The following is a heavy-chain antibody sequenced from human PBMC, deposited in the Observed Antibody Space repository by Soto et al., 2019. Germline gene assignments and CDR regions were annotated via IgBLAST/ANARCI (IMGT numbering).Heavy chain of an antibody. Sequence: ASVKVSCKASGYTFTSYAMHWVRQAPGQRLEWMGWINAGNGNTKYSQKFQGRVTITRDTSASTAYMELSSLRSEDTAVYYCARARGTMIVVVHFNDRGQGNLGTVAS. CDR1: GYTFTSYA. V-gene: IGHV1-3*01. CDR2: INAGNGNT. D-gene: IGHD3-22*01. CDR3: ARARGTMIVVVHFND. J-gene: IGHJ4*02.